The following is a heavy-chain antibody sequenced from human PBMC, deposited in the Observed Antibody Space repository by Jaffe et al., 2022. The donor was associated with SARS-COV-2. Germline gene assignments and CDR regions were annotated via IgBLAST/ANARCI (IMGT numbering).Heavy chain of an antibody. CDR3: AKESGYSSGLEHYNWFDP. D-gene: IGHD6-19*01. J-gene: IGHJ5*02. Sequence: EVQLVESGGGLVKPGGSLRLSCAASGFTFSSYSMNWVRQAPGKGLEWVSSISSSSSYIYYADSVKGRFTISRDNAKNSLYLQMNSLRAEDTAVYYCAKESGYSSGLEHYNWFDPWGQGTLVTVSS. CDR1: GFTFSSYS. CDR2: ISSSSSYI. V-gene: IGHV3-21*01.